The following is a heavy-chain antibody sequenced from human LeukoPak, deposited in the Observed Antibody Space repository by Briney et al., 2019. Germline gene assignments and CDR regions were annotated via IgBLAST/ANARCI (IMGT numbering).Heavy chain of an antibody. CDR3: ARAGYNSGWYLRYYYYMDV. Sequence: PPETLSLTCTVSGGSISSYYWSWIRQPPGKGLEWIGYIYYSGSTNYNPSLKSLVTISVDTSKNQFSLKLSSVTAADTAVYYCARAGYNSGWYLRYYYYMDVWGKGTTVTISS. CDR1: GGSISSYY. CDR2: IYYSGST. V-gene: IGHV4-59*01. D-gene: IGHD6-19*01. J-gene: IGHJ6*03.